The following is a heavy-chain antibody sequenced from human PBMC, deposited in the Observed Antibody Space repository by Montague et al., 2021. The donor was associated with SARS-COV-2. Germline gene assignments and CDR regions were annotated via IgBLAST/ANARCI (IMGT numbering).Heavy chain of an antibody. Sequence: SETLSLTCAVHGGSFSTYSWNWIRQPPGKGLEWIGEIHHGGSTNYNPSLKGRVTISADTSKNQFSLKLTSVAAADTAVYYCARLGDGAVPSPILGVGPYYSYYYMDVWGKGTTVTVSS. D-gene: IGHD3-10*01. CDR1: GGSFSTYS. CDR2: IHHGGST. V-gene: IGHV4-34*01. CDR3: ARLGDGAVPSPILGVGPYYSYYYMDV. J-gene: IGHJ6*03.